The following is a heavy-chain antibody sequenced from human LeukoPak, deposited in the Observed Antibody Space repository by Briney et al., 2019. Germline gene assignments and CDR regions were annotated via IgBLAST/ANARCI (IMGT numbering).Heavy chain of an antibody. CDR1: GFTFSSYG. V-gene: IGHV3-33*01. J-gene: IGHJ4*02. CDR2: IWYDGSNK. D-gene: IGHD5-24*01. CDR3: ARAGDGYNIYYFDY. Sequence: GGSLRLSCAASGFTFSSYGMHWVRQAPGKGLEWVAVIWYDGSNKYYADSGKGRFTISRDNSKNTLYLQMNSLRAEDTAVYYCARAGDGYNIYYFDYWGQGTLVTVSS.